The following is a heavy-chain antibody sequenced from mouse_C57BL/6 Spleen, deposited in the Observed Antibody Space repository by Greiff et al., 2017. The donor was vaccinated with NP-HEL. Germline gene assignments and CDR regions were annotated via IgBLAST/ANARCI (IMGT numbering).Heavy chain of an antibody. Sequence: QVQLQQSGAELVRPGTSVKMSCKASGYTFTNYWIGWAKQRPGHGLEWIGDIYPGGGYTNYNEKFKGKATLTADKSSSTAYMQFSSLTSEDSAIYYCARGGITTTRRDYYAMDYWGQGTSVTVSS. CDR1: GYTFTNYW. D-gene: IGHD2-4*01. CDR3: ARGGITTTRRDYYAMDY. V-gene: IGHV1-63*01. CDR2: IYPGGGYT. J-gene: IGHJ4*01.